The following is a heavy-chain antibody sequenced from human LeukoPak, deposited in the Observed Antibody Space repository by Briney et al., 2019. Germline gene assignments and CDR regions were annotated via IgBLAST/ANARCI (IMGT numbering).Heavy chain of an antibody. Sequence: ASVKVSCKASGGTFSSYASSWVRQAPGQGLEWMGRIIPIFGTANYAQKFQGRVTITTDGSTSTAYMELSSLRSEDTAVYYCARDRGSGSYSQFDYWGQGTLVTVSS. D-gene: IGHD3-10*01. CDR3: ARDRGSGSYSQFDY. CDR1: GGTFSSYA. J-gene: IGHJ4*02. CDR2: IIPIFGTA. V-gene: IGHV1-69*05.